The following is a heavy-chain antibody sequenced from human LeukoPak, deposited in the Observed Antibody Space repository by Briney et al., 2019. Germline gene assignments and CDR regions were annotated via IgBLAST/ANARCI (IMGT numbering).Heavy chain of an antibody. J-gene: IGHJ4*02. D-gene: IGHD1-20*01. CDR3: AKDRNRMNNWNAAYYFDY. V-gene: IGHV3-7*01. CDR2: IKQDGSEK. Sequence: GGSLRLSCVASGFTFSSRDWMTWVRQAPGKGLEWVANIKQDGSEKNYVDSVKGRFTTSRDNAKNSVDLQMNSLRVEDTAVYYCAKDRNRMNNWNAAYYFDYWGQGTLVTVSS. CDR1: GFTFSSRDW.